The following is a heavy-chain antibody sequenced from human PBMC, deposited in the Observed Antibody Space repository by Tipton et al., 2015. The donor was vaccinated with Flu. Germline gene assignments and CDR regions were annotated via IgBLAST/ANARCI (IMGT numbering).Heavy chain of an antibody. Sequence: SLRLSCAASGFTFINNAMSWVRQAPGKGLEWVSAIRGSTSDTYYEDSVKGRFTISRDTSKNTLHLQMDSLRADDTAVYYCAKEGQYDFWSGYYRAFDHWGQGTLVTVSS. D-gene: IGHD3-3*01. CDR2: IRGSTSDT. V-gene: IGHV3-23*01. CDR3: AKEGQYDFWSGYYRAFDH. CDR1: GFTFINNA. J-gene: IGHJ4*02.